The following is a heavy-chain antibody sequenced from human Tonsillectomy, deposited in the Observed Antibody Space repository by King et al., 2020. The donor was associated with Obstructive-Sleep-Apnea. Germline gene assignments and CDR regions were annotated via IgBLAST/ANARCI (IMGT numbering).Heavy chain of an antibody. Sequence: QLQESGPGLVKPSETLSLTCTVSGGSISSYYWSWMRQPPGKGLEWIGYIYYSGSTNYNPSLKSRVTISVDTSKNQFSLRLSSLTAADTAVYYCASGGGGGEDWFDPWGQGTLVTVSS. J-gene: IGHJ5*02. D-gene: IGHD3-16*01. CDR3: ASGGGGGEDWFDP. V-gene: IGHV4-59*01. CDR1: GGSISSYY. CDR2: IYYSGST.